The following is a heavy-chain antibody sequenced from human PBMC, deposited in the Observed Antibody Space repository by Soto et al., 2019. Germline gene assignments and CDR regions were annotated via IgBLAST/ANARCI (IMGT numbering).Heavy chain of an antibody. CDR3: TRNRIAAALNWFDP. D-gene: IGHD6-13*01. V-gene: IGHV4-59*01. CDR1: GGSISSYY. CDR2: IYYSGST. Sequence: PSETLSLTCTVSGGSISSYYWSWIRQPPGKGLEWIGYIYYSGSTNYNPSLKSRVTISVDTSKNQFSLKLSSVTAADTAVYYCTRNRIAAALNWFDPWGQGTLVTVSS. J-gene: IGHJ5*02.